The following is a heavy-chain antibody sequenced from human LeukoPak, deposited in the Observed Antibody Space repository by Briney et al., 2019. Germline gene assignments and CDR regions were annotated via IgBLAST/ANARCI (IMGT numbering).Heavy chain of an antibody. CDR3: AKTRPYQMLLGYFDS. CDR1: GFTVSNND. D-gene: IGHD2-21*01. J-gene: IGHJ4*02. V-gene: IGHV3-53*01. CDR2: MYSGGTI. Sequence: GGSLRLSCAASGFTVSNNDMSWVRQAPGKGLECVSVMYSGGTIYYADSVKGRFTISRDNSKSTVYLQMNNLRAEDTAVYYCAKTRPYQMLLGYFDSWGQGTRVTVSS.